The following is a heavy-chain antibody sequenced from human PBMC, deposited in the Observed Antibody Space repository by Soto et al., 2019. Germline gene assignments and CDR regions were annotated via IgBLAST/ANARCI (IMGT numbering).Heavy chain of an antibody. CDR3: ARNTGRAMGHPWVDY. V-gene: IGHV3-48*02. Sequence: EVQLVESGGGLVQPGGSLRLSCAASGFTFSSYSMNWVRQAPGKGLEWVSYISSSSRTIYYADSVKGRFTISRDNAENSRYLQMKSLGDEDTAVYYCARNTGRAMGHPWVDYWGQGTLVTVSS. D-gene: IGHD3-10*01. CDR2: ISSSSRTI. J-gene: IGHJ4*02. CDR1: GFTFSSYS.